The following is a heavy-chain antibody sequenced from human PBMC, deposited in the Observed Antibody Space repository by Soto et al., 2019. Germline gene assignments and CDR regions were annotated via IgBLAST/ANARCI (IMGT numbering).Heavy chain of an antibody. CDR1: GDTISSNNYY. CDR3: ARELTDAFDI. CDR2: ISYSGST. V-gene: IGHV4-39*07. Sequence: SETLCLTCFVSGDTISSNNYYWGWIRQPPGKGLEWIGSISYSGSTNYNPSLKSRVTISVDTSKNQFSLKLSSVTAADTAVYYCARELTDAFDIWGQGTMVTVSS. J-gene: IGHJ3*02.